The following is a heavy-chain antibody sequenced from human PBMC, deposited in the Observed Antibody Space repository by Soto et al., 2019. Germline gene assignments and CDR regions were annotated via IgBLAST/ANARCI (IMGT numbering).Heavy chain of an antibody. CDR3: ARKVLGEGYFDY. J-gene: IGHJ4*02. CDR1: GGSISSYY. CDR2: IYYSGST. Sequence: SETLSLTCTVSGGSISSYYWSWIRQPPGKGLEWIGYIYYSGSTNYNPSLKSRVTISVDTSKNQFSLKLSSVTAADTAVYYCARKVLGEGYFDYWGQGTLVTVSS. D-gene: IGHD2-8*01. V-gene: IGHV4-59*01.